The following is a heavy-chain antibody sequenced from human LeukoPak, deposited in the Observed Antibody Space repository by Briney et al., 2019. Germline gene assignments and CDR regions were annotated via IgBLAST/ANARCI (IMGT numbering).Heavy chain of an antibody. D-gene: IGHD5-12*01. V-gene: IGHV1-69*01. CDR3: AREGVAKKPWDHYYRLDV. CDR2: IIPIFGTA. Sequence: GASVKVSCKASGGTFSSYAISWVRQAPGQGLEWMGGIIPIFGTANYAQKFQGRVTITADESTSTAYMELSSLRSEDTAVYYCAREGVAKKPWDHYYRLDVWGKGTKVNVSS. CDR1: GGTFSSYA. J-gene: IGHJ6*04.